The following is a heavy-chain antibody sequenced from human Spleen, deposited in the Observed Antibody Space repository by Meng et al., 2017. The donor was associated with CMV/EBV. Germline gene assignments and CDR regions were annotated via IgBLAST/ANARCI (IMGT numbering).Heavy chain of an antibody. J-gene: IGHJ4*02. CDR3: AKWASHYDFWSGYFDY. CDR2: ISSSRGFI. D-gene: IGHD3-3*01. CDR1: GFAFSTYG. Sequence: GGSLRLSCAASGFAFSTYGMNWVRQAPGKGLEWVSFISSSRGFIEYADSVKGRFTISRDNSKNTLYLQMNSLTTEDTAVYYCAKWASHYDFWSGYFDYWGQGTLVPSPQ. V-gene: IGHV3-21*01.